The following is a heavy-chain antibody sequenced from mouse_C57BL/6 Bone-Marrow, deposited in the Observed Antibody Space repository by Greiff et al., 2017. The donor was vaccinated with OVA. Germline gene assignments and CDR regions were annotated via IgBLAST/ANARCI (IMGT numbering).Heavy chain of an antibody. CDR3: TTDITTVVAKNAMDY. Sequence: VQLKESGAELVRPGASVKLSCTASGFNIKDDYMHWVKQRPEQGLEWIGWIDPENGDTEYASKFQGKATITADTSSNTAYLQLSSLTSEDTAVYYCTTDITTVVAKNAMDYWGQGTSVTVSS. CDR1: GFNIKDDY. V-gene: IGHV14-4*01. CDR2: IDPENGDT. D-gene: IGHD1-1*01. J-gene: IGHJ4*01.